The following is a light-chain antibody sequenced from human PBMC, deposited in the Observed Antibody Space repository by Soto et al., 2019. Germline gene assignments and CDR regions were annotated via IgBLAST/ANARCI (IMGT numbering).Light chain of an antibody. J-gene: IGKJ1*01. Sequence: IVMTQSPATLSVSPWERATLSCRASQSVSSNLAWYQQKPGQAPRLLIYGASTRATGIPARFSGSGSGTDFTLTISSLQSEDFAVYYCQQYNNWPRTFGQGTKVDIK. V-gene: IGKV3-15*01. CDR2: GAS. CDR3: QQYNNWPRT. CDR1: QSVSSN.